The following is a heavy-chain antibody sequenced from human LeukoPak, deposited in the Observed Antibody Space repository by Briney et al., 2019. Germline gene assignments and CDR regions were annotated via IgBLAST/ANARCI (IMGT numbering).Heavy chain of an antibody. V-gene: IGHV3-7*01. J-gene: IGHJ4*02. CDR2: IKQDGSEK. CDR1: GFTFSSYW. D-gene: IGHD3-10*01. Sequence: GGSLRLSCAASGFTFSSYWMSWVRQAPGKGLEWVANIKQDGSEKYYVDSVKGRFTISRDNAKNSLYLQMNSLRDEDTAVYYCARDSTYYYGSRSYSSYFDYWGQGTLVTVSS. CDR3: ARDSTYYYGSRSYSSYFDY.